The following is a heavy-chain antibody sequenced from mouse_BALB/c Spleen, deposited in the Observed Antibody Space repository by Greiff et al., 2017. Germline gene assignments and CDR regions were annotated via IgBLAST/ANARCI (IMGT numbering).Heavy chain of an antibody. V-gene: IGHV5-6-5*01. D-gene: IGHD2-14*01. Sequence: EGMLVESGGGLVKPGGSLKLSCAASGFTFSSYAMSWVRQTPEKRLEWVASISSGGSTYYPDSVKGRFTISRDNARNILYLQMSSLRSEDTAMYYCARVNRYDGMDYWGQGTSVTVSS. J-gene: IGHJ4*01. CDR2: ISSGGST. CDR3: ARVNRYDGMDY. CDR1: GFTFSSYA.